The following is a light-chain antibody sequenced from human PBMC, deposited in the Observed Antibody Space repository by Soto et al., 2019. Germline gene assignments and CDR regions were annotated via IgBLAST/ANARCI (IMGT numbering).Light chain of an antibody. CDR1: QSISVW. CDR2: KAS. CDR3: QQYNYWPIT. Sequence: DIQMTQSPSTLSGSVGDRVTITCRASQSISVWLAWYQQKAGKAPNLLIYKASRLESGVPSRFSGSGSETDFTLTVSSLRSEDSAVYYCQQYNYWPITFGQGTRLEIK. J-gene: IGKJ5*01. V-gene: IGKV1-5*03.